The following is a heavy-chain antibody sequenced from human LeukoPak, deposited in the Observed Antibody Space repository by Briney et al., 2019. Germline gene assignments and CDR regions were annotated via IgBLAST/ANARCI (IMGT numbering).Heavy chain of an antibody. CDR1: GGPISSYY. J-gene: IGHJ4*02. Sequence: SETLSLTCTVSGGPISSYYWSWIRQPPGKGLEWIGYIYYSGSTNYNPSLKSRVTISVDTSKNQFSLKLSSVTAADTAVYYCAKPNRASSGSQNFDYWGQGTLVTVSS. D-gene: IGHD3-22*01. CDR3: AKPNRASSGSQNFDY. CDR2: IYYSGST. V-gene: IGHV4-59*01.